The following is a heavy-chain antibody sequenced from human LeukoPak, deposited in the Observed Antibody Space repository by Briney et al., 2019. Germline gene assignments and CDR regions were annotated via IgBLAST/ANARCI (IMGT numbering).Heavy chain of an antibody. CDR3: AREPYSTNWSYFDY. V-gene: IGHV4-61*02. J-gene: IGHJ4*02. D-gene: IGHD6-13*01. CDR1: RGSISSGDYY. CDR2: IDTSGST. Sequence: PSETLSLTCTVSRGSISSGDYYWSWIRQPAGKGLEWIGRIDTSGSTNYNPSLKSRVSILLDTSKNQFSLILSSVTAADTAVYYCAREPYSTNWSYFDYWGQGTLVTVSS.